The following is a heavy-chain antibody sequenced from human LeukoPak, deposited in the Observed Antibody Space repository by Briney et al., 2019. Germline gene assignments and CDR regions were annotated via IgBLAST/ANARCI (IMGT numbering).Heavy chain of an antibody. CDR2: IYYSGST. J-gene: IGHJ3*02. CDR3: ARDRRDSSSWYFGAFDI. Sequence: SETLSLTWTASGGSISSYYCSWIRQPPGKGLGWSGYIYYSGSTNYNPSLKSRVTISVDTSKNKFSLKLSSVTAADTAVYYCARDRRDSSSWYFGAFDIWGQGTMVTVSS. D-gene: IGHD6-13*01. V-gene: IGHV4-59*13. CDR1: GGSISSYY.